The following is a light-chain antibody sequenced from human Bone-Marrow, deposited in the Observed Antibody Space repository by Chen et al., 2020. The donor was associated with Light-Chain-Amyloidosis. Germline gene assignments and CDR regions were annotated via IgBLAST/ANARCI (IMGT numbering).Light chain of an antibody. V-gene: IGLV3-25*03. Sequence: SYELTQPPSVSVSPGQTARITCSGDALPTKYAYWYQQKPGQAPVLGIHRDTERPSGISERFSGYSSGTTAALTISGVQAEDEADYHCQSADSSGTYEVIFGGGTKLTGL. J-gene: IGLJ2*01. CDR1: ALPTKY. CDR2: RDT. CDR3: QSADSSGTYEVI.